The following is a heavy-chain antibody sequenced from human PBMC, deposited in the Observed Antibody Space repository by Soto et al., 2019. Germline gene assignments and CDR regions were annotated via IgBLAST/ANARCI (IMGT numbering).Heavy chain of an antibody. Sequence: SETLSLTCTVSGGSISTYFWSWIRQPPGKGLEWIGYIYYSGSTNYNPSLKSRVTMSVDTSKNQFSLKLSSVTAADTAVYYCGRLKGDYGSGSYFVDYWGQGTLVTVSS. CDR1: GGSISTYF. V-gene: IGHV4-59*08. J-gene: IGHJ4*02. CDR2: IYYSGST. D-gene: IGHD3-10*01. CDR3: GRLKGDYGSGSYFVDY.